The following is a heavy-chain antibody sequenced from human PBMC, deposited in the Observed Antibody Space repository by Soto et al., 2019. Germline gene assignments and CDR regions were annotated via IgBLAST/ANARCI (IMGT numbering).Heavy chain of an antibody. Sequence: PSETLSLTCTVSGGSLSSGDYFWSWIRQPPGKGLECIGYIYYSGSTYYNSSLKSRVTISLDTSNNQFPLKLRSVTAADTAVYYCARGVITPGNLVVDFWGQGTLVTVSS. CDR2: IYYSGST. CDR3: ARGVITPGNLVVDF. CDR1: GGSLSSGDYF. D-gene: IGHD1-20*01. J-gene: IGHJ4*02. V-gene: IGHV4-30-4*01.